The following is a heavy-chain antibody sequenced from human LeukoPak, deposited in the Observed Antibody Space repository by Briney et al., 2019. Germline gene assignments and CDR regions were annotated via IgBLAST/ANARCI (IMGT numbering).Heavy chain of an antibody. CDR1: GFTFSSYS. CDR2: ISSSSSYI. Sequence: PGGSLRLSCAASGFTFSSYSMNWVRQAPGKGLEWVSSISSSSSYIYYADSVKGRFTISRDNAKNSLYLQMNSLRAEDTALYYCAKDRRRGQGIYYFDYWGQGTLVTVSS. D-gene: IGHD3-10*01. V-gene: IGHV3-21*04. J-gene: IGHJ4*02. CDR3: AKDRRRGQGIYYFDY.